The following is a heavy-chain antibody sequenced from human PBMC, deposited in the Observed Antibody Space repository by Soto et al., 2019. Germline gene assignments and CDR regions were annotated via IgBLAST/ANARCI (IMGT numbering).Heavy chain of an antibody. Sequence: DVQLLESGGGLVRPGGSLRLSCAASGFSFSSYAMSWFRQAPGKGLEWVSTISVSGPTTYYADSVKGRFTISRDNSKDTLSLQMNSLRAEDTALYYCATAVWAYYSYDFWGQGTLVTVSS. J-gene: IGHJ4*02. CDR1: GFSFSSYA. V-gene: IGHV3-23*01. CDR3: ATAVWAYYSYDF. CDR2: ISVSGPTT. D-gene: IGHD2-21*01.